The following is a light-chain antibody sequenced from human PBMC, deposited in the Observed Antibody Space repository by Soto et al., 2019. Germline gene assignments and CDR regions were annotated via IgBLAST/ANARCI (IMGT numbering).Light chain of an antibody. CDR1: QTVSIW. V-gene: IGKV1-5*01. CDR2: DAA. J-gene: IGKJ2*01. CDR3: QYDSS. Sequence: DIQMTQSPSSLSASVADGVTITCRASQTVSIWLAWYQQKPGKAPRLLIYDAASLKTGVPSRFSGSGSGTNFTLTISSLQPDDFATYYCQYDSSFGQGTKVDI.